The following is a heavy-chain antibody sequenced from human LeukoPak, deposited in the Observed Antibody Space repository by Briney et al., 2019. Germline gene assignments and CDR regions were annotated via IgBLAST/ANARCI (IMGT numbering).Heavy chain of an antibody. J-gene: IGHJ4*02. V-gene: IGHV4-59*01. CDR1: GGSFSSYY. Sequence: PSETLSLTCAVYGGSFSSYYWSWIRQPPGKGLEWIGYIYYSGSTNYNPSLKSRVTISVDTSKNQFSLKLSSVTAADTAVYYCATFGELLAIDYWGQGTLVTVSS. D-gene: IGHD3-10*01. CDR2: IYYSGST. CDR3: ATFGELLAIDY.